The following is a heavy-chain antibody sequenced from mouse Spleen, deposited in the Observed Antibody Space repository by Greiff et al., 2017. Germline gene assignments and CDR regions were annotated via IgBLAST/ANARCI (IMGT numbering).Heavy chain of an antibody. CDR2: INPNNGGT. CDR1: GYTFTDYY. CDR3: ARDYRYDVYAMDY. V-gene: IGHV1-26*01. D-gene: IGHD2-14*01. Sequence: VQLKQSGPELVKPGASVKISCKASGYTFTDYYMNWVKSLEWIGDINPNNGGTSYNQKFKGKATLTVDKSSSTAYMELRSLTSEDSAVYYCARDYRYDVYAMDYWGQGTSVTVSS. J-gene: IGHJ4*01.